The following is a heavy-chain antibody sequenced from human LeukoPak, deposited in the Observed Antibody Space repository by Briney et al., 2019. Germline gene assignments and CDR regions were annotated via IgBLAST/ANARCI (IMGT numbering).Heavy chain of an antibody. CDR3: ARAPATNEWRCMDY. D-gene: IGHD2-8*02. V-gene: IGHV3-48*04. J-gene: IGHJ4*02. CDR1: GFTFSSYS. Sequence: AGGSLRLSCAASGFTFSSYSMNWVRQAPGKGLEWVSYISSSSSTTSYADSVRGRFTISRDNAKNSLYLQMNSLRAEDTAVYYCARAPATNEWRCMDYWGQGTLVTVSS. CDR2: ISSSSSTT.